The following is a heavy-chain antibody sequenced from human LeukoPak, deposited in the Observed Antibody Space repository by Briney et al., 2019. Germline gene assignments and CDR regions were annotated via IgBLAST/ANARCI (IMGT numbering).Heavy chain of an antibody. V-gene: IGHV3-23*01. D-gene: IGHD4-17*01. CDR1: GFTFSSNA. CDR2: ISGSGGSA. CDR3: AKGLGTTVTTGWFDP. J-gene: IGHJ5*02. Sequence: GGSLRLSCAASGFTFSSNAMSWVRQAPGKGLEWVSAISGSGGSAFYADSVKGRFTISRDNSKNTLYLQMNSLRAEDTAVYYCAKGLGTTVTTGWFDPWGQGTLVTVSS.